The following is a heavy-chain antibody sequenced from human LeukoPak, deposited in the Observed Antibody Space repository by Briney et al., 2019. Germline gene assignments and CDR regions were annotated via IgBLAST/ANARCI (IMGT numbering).Heavy chain of an antibody. Sequence: GGSLRLSCVASGFTFSSYEMNWVRQAPGKGLEWLSYIGSSDSTTHYADSVKGRFTISRDNSKNTLYLQMNSLRGEDTAVYYCAKDGDTMSGTYYYDMDVWGKGTTVTIS. D-gene: IGHD1-26*01. J-gene: IGHJ6*03. V-gene: IGHV3-48*03. CDR1: GFTFSSYE. CDR3: AKDGDTMSGTYYYDMDV. CDR2: IGSSDSTT.